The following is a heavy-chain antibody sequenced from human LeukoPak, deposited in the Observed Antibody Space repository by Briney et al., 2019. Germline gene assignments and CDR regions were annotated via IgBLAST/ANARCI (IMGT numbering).Heavy chain of an antibody. D-gene: IGHD4-11*01. Sequence: GGSLRLSCAASGFTFSSYAMHWVRQAPGKGLEWVAVISCDGSNKYYADSVKGRFTISRDNSKNTLYLQMNSLRAEDTAVYYCAKGFSTTESALDYWGQGTLVTVSS. CDR1: GFTFSSYA. CDR3: AKGFSTTESALDY. V-gene: IGHV3-30-3*01. J-gene: IGHJ4*02. CDR2: ISCDGSNK.